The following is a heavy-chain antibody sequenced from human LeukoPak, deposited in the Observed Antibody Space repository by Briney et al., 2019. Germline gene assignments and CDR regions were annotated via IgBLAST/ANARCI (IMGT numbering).Heavy chain of an antibody. CDR1: GYTLTELS. CDR2: FDPEDGET. Sequence: VASVKVSCKVSGYTLTELSMHWVRQAPGKGLEWMGGFDPEDGETIYAQKFQGRVTMTEDTSTDTAYMELSSLRSEDTAVYYCATLRYNWNGGVAFDIWGQGTMVTVSS. V-gene: IGHV1-24*01. J-gene: IGHJ3*02. CDR3: ATLRYNWNGGVAFDI. D-gene: IGHD1-1*01.